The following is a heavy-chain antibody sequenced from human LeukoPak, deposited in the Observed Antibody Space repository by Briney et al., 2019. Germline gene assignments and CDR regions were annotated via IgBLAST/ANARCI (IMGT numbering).Heavy chain of an antibody. J-gene: IGHJ6*03. V-gene: IGHV1-46*01. CDR2: INPSGGST. Sequence: ASVKVSCKASGYTFTSYYIHGVRQAPGQGLEWMGLINPSGGSTNYAQKFQGRVTMTRDTSTSTVYMELSSLRSEDTAVYHCARGPSITMVRGGQWYYYMDVWGKGTTVTISS. CDR3: ARGPSITMVRGGQWYYYMDV. CDR1: GYTFTSYY. D-gene: IGHD3-10*01.